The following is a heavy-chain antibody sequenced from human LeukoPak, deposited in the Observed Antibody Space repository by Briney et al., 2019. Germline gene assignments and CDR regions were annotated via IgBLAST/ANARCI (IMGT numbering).Heavy chain of an antibody. CDR2: ISGSGGST. J-gene: IGHJ5*02. CDR1: GFTFSDYY. D-gene: IGHD6-19*01. CDR3: AKVKAGTGANWFDP. V-gene: IGHV3-23*01. Sequence: GGSLRLSCAASGFTFSDYYMSWIRQAPGKGLEWVSAISGSGGSTYYADSVKGRFTISRDNSKNTLYLQMNSLRAEDTAVYYCAKVKAGTGANWFDPWGQGTLVTVSS.